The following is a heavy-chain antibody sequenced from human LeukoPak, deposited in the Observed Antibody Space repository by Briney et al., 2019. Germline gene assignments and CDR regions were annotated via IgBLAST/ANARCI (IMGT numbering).Heavy chain of an antibody. CDR2: ISYDGSNK. Sequence: GRSLRLSCAASGFTFSSYAMHWVRQAPGKGLEWVAVISYDGSNKYYADSVKGRFTISRDNSKNTLYLQMNSLRAEDTAVYYCARVFSDPYGMDVWGQGTTVTVSS. CDR3: ARVFSDPYGMDV. CDR1: GFTFSSYA. D-gene: IGHD3-10*01. V-gene: IGHV3-30-3*01. J-gene: IGHJ6*02.